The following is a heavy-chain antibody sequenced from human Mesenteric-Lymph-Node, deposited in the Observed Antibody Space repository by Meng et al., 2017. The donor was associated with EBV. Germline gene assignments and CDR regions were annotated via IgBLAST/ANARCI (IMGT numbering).Heavy chain of an antibody. CDR2: ISEYNGNT. CDR1: GYSLTSYG. D-gene: IGHD3-22*01. J-gene: IGHJ4*02. CDR3: AREIGDTMIGVDTPLDY. Sequence: VQVVQAGCELMHPGASENVSCKASGYSLTSYGISWVRQAPGQVREWMGWISEYNGNTNYAQKLQGRVTMTTDTSTSTAYMELRSLRSDDTAVYYCAREIGDTMIGVDTPLDYWGQGTLVTVSS. V-gene: IGHV1-18*01.